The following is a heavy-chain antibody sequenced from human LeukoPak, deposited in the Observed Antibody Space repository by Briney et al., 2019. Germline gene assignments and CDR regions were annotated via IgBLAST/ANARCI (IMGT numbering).Heavy chain of an antibody. J-gene: IGHJ4*02. CDR1: GYTFTGYY. Sequence: ASVKVSCKASGYTFTGYYMHWVRQAPGQGLEWMGRINPNSGGTNYAQKFQGRVTMTRDTSIGTAYMELSRLRSDDTAVYYCARADYYDSSGKLDWGQGTLVTVSS. CDR3: ARADYYDSSGKLD. CDR2: INPNSGGT. V-gene: IGHV1-2*06. D-gene: IGHD3-22*01.